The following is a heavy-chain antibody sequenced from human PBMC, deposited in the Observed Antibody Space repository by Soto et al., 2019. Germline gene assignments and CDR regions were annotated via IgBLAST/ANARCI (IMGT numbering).Heavy chain of an antibody. Sequence: SVKVSCKASGGPFSSYAISWVRQAPGQGLEWMGGIIPIFGTANYAQKFQGRVTITADESTSTAYMELSSLRSEDTAVYYCARDGTLSYYYDSRGYYPDAFDIWGRGTMVTVSS. CDR1: GGPFSSYA. CDR3: ARDGTLSYYYDSRGYYPDAFDI. CDR2: IIPIFGTA. D-gene: IGHD3-22*01. J-gene: IGHJ3*02. V-gene: IGHV1-69*13.